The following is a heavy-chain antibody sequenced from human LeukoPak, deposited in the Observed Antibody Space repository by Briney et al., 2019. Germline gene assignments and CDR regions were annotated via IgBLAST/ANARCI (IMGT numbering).Heavy chain of an antibody. Sequence: SETLSLTCAVYGGSFSGYYWSWIRQPPGKGLEWIGEINHSGSTNYNPSLKSRVTISVDAFKNQFSLKLSSVTAADTAVYYCARGMAVAGTRDYWGQGTLVTVSS. D-gene: IGHD6-19*01. CDR3: ARGMAVAGTRDY. CDR2: INHSGST. V-gene: IGHV4-34*01. J-gene: IGHJ4*02. CDR1: GGSFSGYY.